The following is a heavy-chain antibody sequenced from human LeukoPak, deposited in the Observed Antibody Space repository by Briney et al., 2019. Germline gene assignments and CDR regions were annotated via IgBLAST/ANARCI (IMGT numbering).Heavy chain of an antibody. J-gene: IGHJ5*02. CDR1: GFTFSSYA. CDR3: AKDLRVAAVAGTRGWFDP. CDR2: ISGSGGST. Sequence: GGSLRLSCAASGFTFSSYAMSWVRQAPGKGLEWVSAISGSGGSTYYADSVKGRFTISRDNSKNTLYLQMNSLRAEDTAVYYCAKDLRVAAVAGTRGWFDPWGQGTVLTVSS. D-gene: IGHD6-19*01. V-gene: IGHV3-23*01.